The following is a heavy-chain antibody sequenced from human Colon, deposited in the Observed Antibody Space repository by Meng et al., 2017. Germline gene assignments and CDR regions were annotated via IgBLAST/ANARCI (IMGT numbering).Heavy chain of an antibody. V-gene: IGHV4-30-4*01. CDR2: IYYSGST. J-gene: IGHJ5*02. CDR1: GGSISSGDYY. Sequence: HVHLQESGPGLVQPSQTLSLTCTVSGGSISSGDYYWSWIRQPPGKGLEWIGYIYYSGSTYSNASLKSRVTISIDRSKNQFSLKLSSVTAADTAVYYCARDRKHYGERGWFDPWGQGTLVTVSS. CDR3: ARDRKHYGERGWFDP. D-gene: IGHD4-17*01.